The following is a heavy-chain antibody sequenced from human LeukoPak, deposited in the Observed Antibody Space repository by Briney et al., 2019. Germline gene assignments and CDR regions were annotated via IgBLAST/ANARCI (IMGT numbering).Heavy chain of an antibody. CDR2: ISSSGSTI. Sequence: PGGSLRLSCAASGFTFSSYEMNWVRQAPGKGLEWVSYISSSGSTIYYADSVKGRFTISRDNAKNSLYLQMNSLRAEDAAVYYCARDRTSGCSGGSCYNGGFDYWGQGTLVTVSS. D-gene: IGHD2-15*01. V-gene: IGHV3-48*03. CDR3: ARDRTSGCSGGSCYNGGFDY. CDR1: GFTFSSYE. J-gene: IGHJ4*02.